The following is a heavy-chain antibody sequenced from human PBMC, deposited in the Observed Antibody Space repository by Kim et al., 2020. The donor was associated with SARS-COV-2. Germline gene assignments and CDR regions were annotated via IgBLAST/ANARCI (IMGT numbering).Heavy chain of an antibody. D-gene: IGHD3-9*01. J-gene: IGHJ5*02. CDR2: ISSSGSTI. CDR1: GFTFSSYE. CDR3: ASQHVLRYFDWLEKPNWFDP. V-gene: IGHV3-48*03. Sequence: GSLRLSCAASGFTFSSYEMNWVRQAPGKGLEWVSYISSSGSTIYYADSVKGRFTISRDNAKNSLYLQMNSLRAEDTAVYYCASQHVLRYFDWLEKPNWFDPWGQGTLVTVSS.